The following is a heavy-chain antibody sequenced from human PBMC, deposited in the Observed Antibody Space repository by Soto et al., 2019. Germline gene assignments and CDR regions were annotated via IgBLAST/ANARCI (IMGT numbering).Heavy chain of an antibody. Sequence: QLQLQESCSGLVKPSQTMSLTCAVSGGSISSGGYSWSWIREPPGKVLEWIGYSYHSGRTYYNPSLNSPVTISVYRSKNQFSLKLSPVTAADTAVYACATVVTIFGEVPVQNWFDPWGQGTLVTVSS. CDR2: SYHSGRT. V-gene: IGHV4-30-2*01. J-gene: IGHJ5*02. CDR3: ATVVTIFGEVPVQNWFDP. D-gene: IGHD3-3*01. CDR1: GGSISSGGYS.